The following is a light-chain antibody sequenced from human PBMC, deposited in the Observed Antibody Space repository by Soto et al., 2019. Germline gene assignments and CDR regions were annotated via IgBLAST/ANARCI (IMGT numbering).Light chain of an antibody. J-gene: IGKJ4*01. V-gene: IGKV1-39*01. CDR2: AAS. CDR1: QTVNTF. Sequence: DIQMTQSPSSLAASVGDRVTITCRASQTVNTFLNWYQQKPGKAPKLLIYAASTLHTGVPSRFTGSGSGTDFTLTISTLQPEDFATYYCQQSDSTPLTFGGGTRVEIK. CDR3: QQSDSTPLT.